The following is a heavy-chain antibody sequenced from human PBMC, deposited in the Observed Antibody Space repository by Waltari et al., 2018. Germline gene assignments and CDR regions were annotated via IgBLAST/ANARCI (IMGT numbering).Heavy chain of an antibody. CDR3: ARTRVPAAMQEGDAFDI. D-gene: IGHD2-2*01. V-gene: IGHV1-2*06. CDR2: IKPNSGGT. Sequence: QVQLVQSGAEVKKPGASVKVSCKASGYTFTGYYMHWVRQAPGQGLEWMGRIKPNSGGTNYEQKCQGRVTMTRDTSISTAYMELRRLRSDDTAVDYCARTRVPAAMQEGDAFDIWGQGTMVTVSS. CDR1: GYTFTGYY. J-gene: IGHJ3*02.